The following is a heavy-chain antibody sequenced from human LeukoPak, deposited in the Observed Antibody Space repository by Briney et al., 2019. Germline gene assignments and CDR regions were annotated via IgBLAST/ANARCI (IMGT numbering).Heavy chain of an antibody. V-gene: IGHV1-2*02. J-gene: IGHJ4*02. Sequence: ASVKVSCKASGYTFTRYYMHWVGQAPGQGREGRGWINPNSGGTNYAQKFQGRVTMTSDTSISTAYMELSRLRSDDTAVYYCARIRSSTSGFDYWGQGTLVTVSS. CDR3: ARIRSSTSGFDY. CDR1: GYTFTRYY. CDR2: INPNSGGT. D-gene: IGHD2-2*01.